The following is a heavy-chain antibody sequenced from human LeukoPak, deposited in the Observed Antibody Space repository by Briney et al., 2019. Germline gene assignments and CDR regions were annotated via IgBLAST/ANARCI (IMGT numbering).Heavy chain of an antibody. D-gene: IGHD6-19*01. J-gene: IGHJ4*02. CDR1: GFTFSSYW. Sequence: GGSLRLSCAASGFTFSSYWMSWVRQAPGKGLEWVANIKQDGSEKYYVDSVKGRFTISRDNAKNSLYLQMNSLRAEDTAVYYCARDGIFVAGTHFDYWGQGTLVTVSS. CDR3: ARDGIFVAGTHFDY. V-gene: IGHV3-7*01. CDR2: IKQDGSEK.